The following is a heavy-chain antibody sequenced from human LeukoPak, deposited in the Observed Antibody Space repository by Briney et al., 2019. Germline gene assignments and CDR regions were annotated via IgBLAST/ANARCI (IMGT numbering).Heavy chain of an antibody. J-gene: IGHJ4*02. CDR3: AKGTSIVLKYYCDY. Sequence: GGSLRLSCAASGFTVSDNYMSWVRQAPWKGLEWVSGISGSGDNTYYADSVKGRFTISRDNSKNTLSLQMNSLRAEDTAVYYCAKGTSIVLKYYCDYWGQGTLVTVSS. CDR2: ISGSGDNT. CDR1: GFTVSDNY. V-gene: IGHV3-23*01. D-gene: IGHD2-8*01.